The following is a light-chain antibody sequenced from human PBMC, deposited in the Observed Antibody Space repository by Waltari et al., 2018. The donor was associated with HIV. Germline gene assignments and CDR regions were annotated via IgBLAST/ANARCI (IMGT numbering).Light chain of an antibody. V-gene: IGLV2-14*01. Sequence: QSALTQPASVSGSPGQSITISCTQHPGKAPKLMIYEVSNRPSGVSNRFSGSKSGNTASLTISGLQAEDEADYYCSSYTTSSTLVFGGGTKLTV. CDR3: SSYTTSSTLV. CDR2: EVS. J-gene: IGLJ3*02.